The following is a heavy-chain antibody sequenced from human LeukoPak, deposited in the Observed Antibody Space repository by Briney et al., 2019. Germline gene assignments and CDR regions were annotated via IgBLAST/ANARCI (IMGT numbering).Heavy chain of an antibody. Sequence: SETLSLTCTVSGGSISSSSYYWGWIRQPPGKGLEWIGSIYYSGSTYYNPSLKSRVTISVDTSKNQFSLKLSSVTAADTAVYYCASGYTAMAERLFDYWGQGTLVTVSS. CDR3: ASGYTAMAERLFDY. CDR1: GGSISSSSYY. J-gene: IGHJ4*02. V-gene: IGHV4-39*07. D-gene: IGHD5-18*01. CDR2: IYYSGST.